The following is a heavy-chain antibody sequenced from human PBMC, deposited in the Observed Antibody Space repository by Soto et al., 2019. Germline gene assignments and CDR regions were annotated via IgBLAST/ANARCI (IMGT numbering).Heavy chain of an antibody. Sequence: PSETLSLTCTVSGGSISSSSYYWGWIRQPPGKGLEWIGSIYYSGSTYYNPSLKSRVTISVDTSKNQFSLKLSSVTAADTAVYYCARQAYDFWSTQTDNWGQETLLTISS. J-gene: IGHJ4*02. V-gene: IGHV4-39*01. D-gene: IGHD3-3*01. CDR3: ARQAYDFWSTQTDN. CDR2: IYYSGST. CDR1: GGSISSSSYY.